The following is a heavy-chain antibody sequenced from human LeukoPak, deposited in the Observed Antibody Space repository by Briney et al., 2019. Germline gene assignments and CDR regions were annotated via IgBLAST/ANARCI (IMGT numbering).Heavy chain of an antibody. CDR2: INEDGSEK. CDR1: GFTFSTYW. CDR3: ARRGPSVAGPYDY. V-gene: IGHV3-7*01. J-gene: IGHJ4*02. D-gene: IGHD6-19*01. Sequence: GGSLRLSCAGSGFTFSTYWMSWVRQVPGKGLEWMANINEDGSEKNYVDSVKGRFTISRDNAKNSLYLQMNSLRAEDTAVYYCARRGPSVAGPYDYWGQGTLVTVSS.